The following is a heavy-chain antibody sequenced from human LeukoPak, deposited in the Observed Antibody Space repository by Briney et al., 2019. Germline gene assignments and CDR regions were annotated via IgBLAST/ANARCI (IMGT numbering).Heavy chain of an antibody. CDR2: IYYSGST. Sequence: SETLSLTCTVSGGSISSSSYYWGWIRQPPGKGLEWIGSIYYSGSTYYNPSLKSRVTISVDMSKNQFSLKLSSVTAADTAVYYCARDPKKNFYFDYWGQGTLVTVSS. J-gene: IGHJ4*02. CDR3: ARDPKKNFYFDY. CDR1: GGSISSSSYY. V-gene: IGHV4-39*07.